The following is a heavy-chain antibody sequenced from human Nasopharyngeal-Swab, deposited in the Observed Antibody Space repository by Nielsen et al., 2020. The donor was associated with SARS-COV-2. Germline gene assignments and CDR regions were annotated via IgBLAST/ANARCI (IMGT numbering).Heavy chain of an antibody. D-gene: IGHD6-13*01. CDR2: ISGSGDNT. Sequence: GESLNISCEASGFTFESYGMTWVRQAPGTGLEWVSTISGSGDNTHYADSVRGRFTISRDNSQRTVFLQMTSLRAEDTALYYCAKDPSAAMDVWGKGTTVIVSS. J-gene: IGHJ6*03. V-gene: IGHV3-23*01. CDR1: GFTFESYG. CDR3: AKDPSAAMDV.